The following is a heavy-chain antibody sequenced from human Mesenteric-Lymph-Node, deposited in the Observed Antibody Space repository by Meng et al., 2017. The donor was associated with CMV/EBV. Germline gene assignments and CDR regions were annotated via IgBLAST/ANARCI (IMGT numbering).Heavy chain of an antibody. CDR3: ARGFDWYSGSYYVY. D-gene: IGHD1-26*01. J-gene: IGHJ4*02. CDR2: IYYSGST. CDR1: GGSISSYY. V-gene: IGHV4-59*01. Sequence: SETLSLTCTVSGGSISSYYWSWIRQPPGKGLEWIGYIYYSGSTNYNPSLKSRVTISVDTSKNQLSLKLSSVTAADTAVYYCARGFDWYSGSYYVYWGQGTLVTVSS.